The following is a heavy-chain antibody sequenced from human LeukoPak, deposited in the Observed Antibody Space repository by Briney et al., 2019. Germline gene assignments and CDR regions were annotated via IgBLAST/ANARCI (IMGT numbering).Heavy chain of an antibody. D-gene: IGHD3-9*01. V-gene: IGHV1-18*01. CDR3: ARDYDLLTGYKDT. J-gene: IGHJ5*02. CDR2: ISAYNGNT. CDR1: GYTFTSYG. Sequence: GASVKVSCKASGYTFTSYGISWVRQAPGQGLEWMGWISAYNGNTNYAQKFQGRVTITADKSTSTAYMELSSLRSEDTAVYYCARDYDLLTGYKDTWGQGTLVTVSS.